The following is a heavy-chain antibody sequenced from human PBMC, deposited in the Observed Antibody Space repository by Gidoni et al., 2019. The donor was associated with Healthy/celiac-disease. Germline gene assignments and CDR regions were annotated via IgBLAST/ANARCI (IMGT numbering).Heavy chain of an antibody. D-gene: IGHD3-3*01. Sequence: VQLVDSGGGLVQPGRSLILSCAASGFTFDHCAIHWVRQAPGKGLEWVSSISWNSGSIGYADAVKGRFTISRDNAKNSLYLQMNSLRAEDTALYYCAKDINDFWSGYYTAYGMDVWGQGTTVTVSS. CDR3: AKDINDFWSGYYTAYGMDV. CDR2: ISWNSGSI. CDR1: GFTFDHCA. J-gene: IGHJ6*02. V-gene: IGHV3-9*01.